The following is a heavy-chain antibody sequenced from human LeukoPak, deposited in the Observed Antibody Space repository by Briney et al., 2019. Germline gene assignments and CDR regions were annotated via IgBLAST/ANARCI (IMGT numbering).Heavy chain of an antibody. CDR1: GGSISSYY. D-gene: IGHD3-10*01. Sequence: SETLSLTCTVSGGSISSYYWSWIRQPPGKGLEWIRYIYYSGSTNYNPSLKSRVTISVDTSKNQFSLKLSSVTAADTAVYYCARGPIGGRSYFDYWGQGTLVTVSS. V-gene: IGHV4-59*01. CDR2: IYYSGST. J-gene: IGHJ4*02. CDR3: ARGPIGGRSYFDY.